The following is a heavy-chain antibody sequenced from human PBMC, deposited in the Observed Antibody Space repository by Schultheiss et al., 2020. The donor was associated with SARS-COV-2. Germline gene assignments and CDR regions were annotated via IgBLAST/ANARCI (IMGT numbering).Heavy chain of an antibody. CDR3: ARGRTGYSTGWYNYYLMDV. CDR1: GGSISSYY. CDR2: IYYSGST. D-gene: IGHD6-19*01. V-gene: IGHV4-59*01. Sequence: LSLTCAVSGGSISSYYWTWIRQSPGKGLEYIGYIYYSGSTNYNPSLRSRVTISVDTSNNQFSLSLNSVTAADTAVYYCARGRTGYSTGWYNYYLMDVWGKGTTVTVSS. J-gene: IGHJ6*03.